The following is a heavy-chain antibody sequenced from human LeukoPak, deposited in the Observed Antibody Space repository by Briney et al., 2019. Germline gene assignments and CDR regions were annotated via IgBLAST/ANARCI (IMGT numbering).Heavy chain of an antibody. CDR1: GFTFNTYG. V-gene: IGHV3-30*18. CDR3: AKDSRTFGGVIVSGTFDY. Sequence: QSGGSLRLSCAASGFTFNTYGMHWVRQAPGKGLEWVAVISYDGSNKYYADSVKGRFTISRDNSKNTLYLQMNSLRAEDAAVYYCAKDSRTFGGVIVSGTFDYWGQGTLVTVSS. J-gene: IGHJ4*02. CDR2: ISYDGSNK. D-gene: IGHD3-16*02.